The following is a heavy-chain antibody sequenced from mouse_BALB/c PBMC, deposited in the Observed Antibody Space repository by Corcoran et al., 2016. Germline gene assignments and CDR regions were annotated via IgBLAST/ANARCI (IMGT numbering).Heavy chain of an antibody. J-gene: IGHJ3*01. Sequence: EVPPPQFGPRLLNTGASVTISRQASWLPYSSYVMQWVEQKPWQGLALIGYINPYNDCTKYNEKFKGKATLTSDKSSSTAYMELSSLTSEDSAGYYCERGVADWGQGTLVTVSA. CDR1: WLPYSSYV. CDR3: ERGVAD. V-gene: IGHV1S136*01. CDR2: INPYNDCT.